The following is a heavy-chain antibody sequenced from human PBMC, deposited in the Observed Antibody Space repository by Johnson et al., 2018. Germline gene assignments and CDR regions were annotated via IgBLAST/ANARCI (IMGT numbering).Heavy chain of an antibody. V-gene: IGHV3-7*01. Sequence: EVQLLESGGGLVQPGGSLRLSCAASGFTFSSYWMTWVRQAPGKGLEWVANIKKDGSEKYYADSVKGRFTISRDNSKNTLYLQMNSLGAEETAVDYGARDPGSYSGYVNYYYYCMDVWGKGTTVTVSS. J-gene: IGHJ6*03. CDR3: ARDPGSYSGYVNYYYYCMDV. CDR2: IKKDGSEK. D-gene: IGHD5-12*01. CDR1: GFTFSSYW.